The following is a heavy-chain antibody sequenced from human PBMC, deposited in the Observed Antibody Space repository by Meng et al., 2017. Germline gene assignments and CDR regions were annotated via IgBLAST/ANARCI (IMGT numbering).Heavy chain of an antibody. D-gene: IGHD6-19*01. CDR2: ISSSSSYI. J-gene: IGHJ4*02. CDR3: ARRRGSSGWKFDY. CDR1: GFTLSSYS. Sequence: GESLKISCAASGFTLSSYSMNWVRQAPGKGLEWVSSISSSSSYIYYADSVKGRFTISRDNAKNSLYLQMNSLRAEDTAVYYCARRRGSSGWKFDYWGQGTLVTVSS. V-gene: IGHV3-21*01.